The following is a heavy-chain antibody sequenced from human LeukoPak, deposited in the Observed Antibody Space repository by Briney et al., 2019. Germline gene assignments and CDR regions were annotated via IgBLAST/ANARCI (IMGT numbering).Heavy chain of an antibody. CDR3: AKDWTPHNRVYDCFDF. J-gene: IGHJ4*02. Sequence: GGSLRLSCAASGFTFSSYAMHWVRQAPGKGPEWVATIGSGADLFYAESVKGRFTISRDDPRNTLWLQMNSLRAEDTALYYCAKDWTPHNRVYDCFDFWGQGTQVTVSS. V-gene: IGHV3-23*01. CDR1: GFTFSSYA. CDR2: IGSGADL. D-gene: IGHD3-16*01.